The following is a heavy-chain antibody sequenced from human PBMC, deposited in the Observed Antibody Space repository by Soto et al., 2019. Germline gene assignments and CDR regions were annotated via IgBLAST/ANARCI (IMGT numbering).Heavy chain of an antibody. V-gene: IGHV3-48*03. D-gene: IGHD3-10*01. Sequence: EVQLVESGGGLVQPGGSLRLSCAASGFTFSSYEMNWVRQAPGKGLEWVSYISSSGSTIYYADSVKCRFTISRDNAKNSLYLQMNSLRAEDAAVYYCMVGGQYYFDYSGQGTLVTVSS. CDR2: ISSSGSTI. CDR1: GFTFSSYE. J-gene: IGHJ4*02. CDR3: MVGGQYYFDY.